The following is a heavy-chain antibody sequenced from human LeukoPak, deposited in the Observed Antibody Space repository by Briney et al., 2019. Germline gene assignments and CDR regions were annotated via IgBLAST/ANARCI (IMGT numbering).Heavy chain of an antibody. CDR1: GFTVSSNY. V-gene: IGHV3-66*01. CDR3: AREDLSWLGESHYTLRYGMDV. J-gene: IGHJ6*02. CDR2: IYSGGST. D-gene: IGHD3-10*01. Sequence: TGGSLRLSCAASGFTVSSNYMSWVRQAPGKGLEWVSVIYSGGSTYYADSVKGRFTISRDNSKNTLYLQMNSLRAEDTAVYYCAREDLSWLGESHYTLRYGMDVWGQGTTVTVSS.